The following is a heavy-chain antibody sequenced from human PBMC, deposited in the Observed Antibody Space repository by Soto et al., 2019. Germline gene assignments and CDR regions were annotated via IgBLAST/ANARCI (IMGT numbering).Heavy chain of an antibody. CDR2: IDSDDGKT. V-gene: IGHV3-23*01. CDR1: GFTFSSYA. D-gene: IGHD6-25*01. Sequence: VHLLESGGGLIQPGGSLRLSCVASGFTFSSYAMNWVRQGPGTGLEWVAVIDSDDGKTYYANAVKGRFSISRDNSKNTLFLQMNSLRVEDTATDYCVKAGYTSGLLWGQGTLVTV. CDR3: VKAGYTSGLL. J-gene: IGHJ4*02.